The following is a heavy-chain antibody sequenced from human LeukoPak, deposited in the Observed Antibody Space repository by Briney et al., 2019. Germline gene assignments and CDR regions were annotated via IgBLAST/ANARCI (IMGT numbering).Heavy chain of an antibody. V-gene: IGHV1-46*01. CDR2: INPSGGST. Sequence: ASVKVSCKASGYTFTGYYMHWVRQAPGQGLEWMGIINPSGGSTSYAQKFQGRVTMARNTSTSTVYMELSSLRSEDTAVYYCARESVPYGMDVWGQGTTVTVSS. CDR1: GYTFTGYY. CDR3: ARESVPYGMDV. J-gene: IGHJ6*02.